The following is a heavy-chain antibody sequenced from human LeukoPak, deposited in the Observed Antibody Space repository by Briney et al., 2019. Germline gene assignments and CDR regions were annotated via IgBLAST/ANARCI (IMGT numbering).Heavy chain of an antibody. CDR2: ITDSGGST. CDR3: AKDRPRFDY. CDR1: GFTFSRYA. V-gene: IGHV3-23*01. Sequence: GGSLRLSCAASGFTFSRYAMGWVRQAPGKGLEWVSAITDSGGSTYYADSVKGRFLISRDNSKNTLYLQMNSLRAEDTAVYYCAKDRPRFDYWGQGTLVTVSS. D-gene: IGHD6-6*01. J-gene: IGHJ4*02.